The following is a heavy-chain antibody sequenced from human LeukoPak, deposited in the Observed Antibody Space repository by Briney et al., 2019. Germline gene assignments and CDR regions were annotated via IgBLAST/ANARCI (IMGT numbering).Heavy chain of an antibody. CDR3: ARSRSSTSCPRDY. CDR2: INPSGSNT. J-gene: IGHJ4*02. CDR1: GYTFTNYY. Sequence: ASVKVSCKASGYTFTNYYMHWVRQAPGQGLEWMGIINPSGSNTSYAQKFQGRVTITRDTSTSTVYMELSSLRSEDTAVYYCARSRSSTSCPRDYWGQGTLVTVAS. D-gene: IGHD2-2*01. V-gene: IGHV1-46*01.